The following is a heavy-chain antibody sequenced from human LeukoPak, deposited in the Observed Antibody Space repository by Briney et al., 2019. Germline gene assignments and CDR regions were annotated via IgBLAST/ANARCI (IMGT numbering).Heavy chain of an antibody. J-gene: IGHJ4*02. Sequence: PGGSLRLSCAASGFTFTSYAMHWVRQAPGQRLEWMGWINAGNGNTKYSQKFQGRVTITRDTSASTAYMELSSLRSEDTAVYYCARDWTPRSVAGTDYWGQGTLVTVSS. CDR1: GFTFTSYA. CDR2: INAGNGNT. CDR3: ARDWTPRSVAGTDY. V-gene: IGHV1-3*01. D-gene: IGHD6-19*01.